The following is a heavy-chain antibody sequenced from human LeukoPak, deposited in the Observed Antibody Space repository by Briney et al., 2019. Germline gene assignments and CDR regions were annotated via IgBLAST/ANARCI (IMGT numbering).Heavy chain of an antibody. CDR3: ARGPALYYDILTGSTYNSFDP. CDR2: INPKTGGT. D-gene: IGHD3-9*01. Sequence: ASVKVSCKASGYTFIGYYMHWVRQAPAHGPEGMGWINPKTGGTKYAQKFHGRLTMTRDTSISTAYMELSRLRSDDTAVYYCARGPALYYDILTGSTYNSFDPWGQGTLVTVSS. V-gene: IGHV1-2*02. CDR1: GYTFIGYY. J-gene: IGHJ5*02.